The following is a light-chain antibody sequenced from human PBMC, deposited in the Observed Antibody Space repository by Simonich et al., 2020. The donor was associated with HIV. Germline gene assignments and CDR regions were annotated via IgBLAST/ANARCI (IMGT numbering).Light chain of an antibody. CDR3: QQYNSYLWT. V-gene: IGKV1-9*01. Sequence: IQLTQSPSFLSASVGDRVTITCRASQVISSYLAWYQQKPGKAPKLLIYSASTLQSGVPSRFSGSGSGTEFTLTISSLQPEDFATYYCQQYNSYLWTFGQGTKVEIK. CDR2: SAS. J-gene: IGKJ1*01. CDR1: QVISSY.